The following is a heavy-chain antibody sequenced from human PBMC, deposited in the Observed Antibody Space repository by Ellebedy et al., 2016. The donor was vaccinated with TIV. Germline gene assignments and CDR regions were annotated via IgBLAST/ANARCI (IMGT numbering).Heavy chain of an antibody. Sequence: SETLSLTCAVYGGSFSGYSWSWIRQPPGKGLEWIGEINHSGSTNYNPSLRSRVTISVDTSKNQFSLKLSSVTAADTSVYYCARDRGGASPYYFDCWGQGTLVTVSS. CDR1: GGSFSGYS. CDR2: INHSGST. V-gene: IGHV4-34*01. J-gene: IGHJ4*02. D-gene: IGHD2-21*01. CDR3: ARDRGGASPYYFDC.